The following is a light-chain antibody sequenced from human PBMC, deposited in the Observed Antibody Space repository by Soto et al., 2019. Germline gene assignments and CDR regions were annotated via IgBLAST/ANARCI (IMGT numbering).Light chain of an antibody. Sequence: QSVLTQPASVSGSPGQSITISCTGTSSDIGGYNYVSWYQQHPGKAPKLMIYDVIHRPSGVSNRFSGSQSGNTASLTISGLQAEDEGDYYCSSYTSSSTPHVVFGGGTKVTVL. J-gene: IGLJ2*01. CDR3: SSYTSSSTPHVV. CDR1: SSDIGGYNY. V-gene: IGLV2-14*03. CDR2: DVI.